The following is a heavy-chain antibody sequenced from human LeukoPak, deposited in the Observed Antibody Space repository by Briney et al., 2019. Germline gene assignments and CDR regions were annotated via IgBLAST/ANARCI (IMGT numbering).Heavy chain of an antibody. D-gene: IGHD5-18*01. CDR1: GFTFSSYW. V-gene: IGHV3-7*01. Sequence: PGGSLRLSCAASGFTFSSYWMSWVRQAPGKGLEWVANIKGDGSEKYYVDSVKGRFSISRDNAKNFLYLQVNSLRADDTAVYYCAREYTAMVTAYFDYWGQGTLVTVSS. CDR2: IKGDGSEK. CDR3: AREYTAMVTAYFDY. J-gene: IGHJ4*02.